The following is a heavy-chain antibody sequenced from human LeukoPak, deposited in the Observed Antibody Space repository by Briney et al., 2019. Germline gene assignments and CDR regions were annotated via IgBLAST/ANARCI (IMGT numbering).Heavy chain of an antibody. D-gene: IGHD3-3*01. Sequence: GASVKVSCKASGYTFTSYGITWVRQAPGQGLEWMGWISVYNGNTNSAQKLQGRVTMTTDTSTSTAYMELRSLRSDDTAVYYCARDTVRFLEWFLDYWGQGTLVTVSS. J-gene: IGHJ4*02. CDR3: ARDTVRFLEWFLDY. V-gene: IGHV1-18*01. CDR1: GYTFTSYG. CDR2: ISVYNGNT.